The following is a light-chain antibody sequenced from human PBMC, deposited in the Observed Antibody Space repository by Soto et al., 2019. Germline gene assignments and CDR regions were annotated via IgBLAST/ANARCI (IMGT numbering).Light chain of an antibody. V-gene: IGKV3-20*01. J-gene: IGKJ3*01. CDR1: QSVSSSY. CDR3: QQYGSSPFT. CDR2: GAS. Sequence: ESVLTQSPGTLSMSPGERATLSCRASQSVSSSYSAWYQHKPGQAPRLLIYGASSRATGIPDRFSGIGSGTDFTLTISRLEPEDFAVYYCQQYGSSPFTFGPGTKVEIK.